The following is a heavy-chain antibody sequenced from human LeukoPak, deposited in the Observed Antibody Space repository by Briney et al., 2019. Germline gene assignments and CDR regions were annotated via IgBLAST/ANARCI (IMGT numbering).Heavy chain of an antibody. D-gene: IGHD2-15*01. Sequence: KPGESLTISCTGSGYRFSSYWIGWVRQMPGKGLEWMGIIYPGDSETRYSPSFQGQVTISADKSISTAYLQWSSLKASDTAMYYCVRALGYCSSGSCYYYDYWGQGTLVTVSS. CDR3: VRALGYCSSGSCYYYDY. J-gene: IGHJ4*02. CDR2: IYPGDSET. CDR1: GYRFSSYW. V-gene: IGHV5-51*01.